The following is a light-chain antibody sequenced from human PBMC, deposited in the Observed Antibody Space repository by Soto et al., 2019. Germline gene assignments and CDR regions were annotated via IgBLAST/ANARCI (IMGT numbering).Light chain of an antibody. Sequence: EIVLTQSPATLSLSPGERATLSSRASQSVSSYLAWYQQKPGQAPRLLIYDASNRATGIPARFSGSGSGTDFTLTISSLEPEDFAVYYCQQRSNWPSWTFGQGTKVDIK. CDR1: QSVSSY. V-gene: IGKV3-11*01. J-gene: IGKJ1*01. CDR3: QQRSNWPSWT. CDR2: DAS.